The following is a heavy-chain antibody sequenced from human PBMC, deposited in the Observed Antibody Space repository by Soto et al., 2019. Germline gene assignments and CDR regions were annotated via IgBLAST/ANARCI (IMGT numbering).Heavy chain of an antibody. D-gene: IGHD2-15*01. J-gene: IGHJ3*02. CDR1: GFTFSSYD. Sequence: PVGSLRLSCAASGFTFSSYDMHWVRQATGKGLEWVSAIGTAGDPYYPGSVKGRFTISRENAKNSLYLQMNSLRAGDTAVYYCARGQPYSAGSGPQSGDAFDIWGQGTMVTVSS. CDR3: ARGQPYSAGSGPQSGDAFDI. CDR2: IGTAGDP. V-gene: IGHV3-13*05.